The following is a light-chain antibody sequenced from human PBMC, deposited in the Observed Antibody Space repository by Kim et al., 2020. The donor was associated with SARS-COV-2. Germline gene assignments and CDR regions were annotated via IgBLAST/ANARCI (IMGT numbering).Light chain of an antibody. CDR1: ERLPRNY. CDR2: DVS. V-gene: IGKV3-20*01. CDR3: QQYHWAPDT. J-gene: IGKJ2*01. Sequence: EIVLTQSPDTLSLSPGERATLSCRASERLPRNYLAWFQQKPGQAPRLLIYDVSSRATGVPDRFSGSGSGADFTLTISRLEPEDFAVYFCQQYHWAPDTFGQGTKLEI.